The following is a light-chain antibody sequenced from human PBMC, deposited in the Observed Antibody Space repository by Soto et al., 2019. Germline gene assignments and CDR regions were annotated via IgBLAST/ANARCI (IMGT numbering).Light chain of an antibody. CDR1: QAVSRTY. V-gene: IGKV3-20*01. CDR3: QQYGSLSWT. CDR2: GAS. J-gene: IGKJ1*01. Sequence: EIVLTQSPGTLSLSPGERATLSCRASQAVSRTYVAWYQQKPGPAPRLLISGASTRATDIPHRFSGSGSGTDFTLTISRLEPEDFAVYYCQQYGSLSWTFGQGTKVEV.